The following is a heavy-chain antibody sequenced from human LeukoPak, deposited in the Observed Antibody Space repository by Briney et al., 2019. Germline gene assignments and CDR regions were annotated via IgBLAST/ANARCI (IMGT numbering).Heavy chain of an antibody. CDR1: GGSISSYY. CDR2: IYYNRST. D-gene: IGHD3-3*01. Sequence: SETLSLTCTVSGGSISSYYWSWIRQPPGKGLEWIGYIYYNRSTNYNPSLKSRVTISVDTSKNQFSLKLSSVTAADTAVYYCARTSRITIFGVVPGAFDIWGQGTMVTVSS. V-gene: IGHV4-59*01. J-gene: IGHJ3*02. CDR3: ARTSRITIFGVVPGAFDI.